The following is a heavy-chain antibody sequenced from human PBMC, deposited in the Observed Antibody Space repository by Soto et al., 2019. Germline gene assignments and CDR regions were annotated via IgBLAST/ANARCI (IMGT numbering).Heavy chain of an antibody. CDR3: VRDLKYLLVTGNWFDS. J-gene: IGHJ5*01. Sequence: QVQLMKSGNEVKKPGASVTVSCKASGYTFANYGISWVRQAPGQGLECMGWISGNNGATNFAPKVQDRITMTLDTSKGVASLTLRSLRSDDTDIYYCVRDLKYLLVTGNWFDSGGQRTLVAVSS. CDR2: ISGNNGAT. CDR1: GYTFANYG. V-gene: IGHV1-18*04. D-gene: IGHD1-1*01.